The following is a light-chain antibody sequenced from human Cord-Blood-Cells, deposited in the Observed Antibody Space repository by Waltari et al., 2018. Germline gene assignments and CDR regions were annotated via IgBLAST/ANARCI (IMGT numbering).Light chain of an antibody. CDR3: QQYYSTPLT. CDR2: WAS. CDR1: QSVLYSSNNKNY. V-gene: IGKV4-1*01. J-gene: IGKJ4*01. Sequence: DIVMTQSPDSLALSRGARATINCNSSQSVLYSSNNKNYLAWYQQKPGQPPKLLIYWASTRESGVPDRFSGSGSGTDFTLTISSLQAEDVAVYYCQQYYSTPLTFGGGTKVEIK.